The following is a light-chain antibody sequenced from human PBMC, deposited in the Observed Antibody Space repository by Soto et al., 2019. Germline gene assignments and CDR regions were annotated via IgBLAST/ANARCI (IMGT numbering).Light chain of an antibody. V-gene: IGLV3-1*01. J-gene: IGLJ2*01. CDR1: KLGDKY. Sequence: SYELTQPPSVSVSPGQTASITCSGDKLGDKYACWYQQKPGQSPVLVIYQDSKRPLGIPERFSGSNAGNTATLTISGTQAMDEADYYCQAWDSSTLVVFGGGTKLTVL. CDR3: QAWDSSTLVV. CDR2: QDS.